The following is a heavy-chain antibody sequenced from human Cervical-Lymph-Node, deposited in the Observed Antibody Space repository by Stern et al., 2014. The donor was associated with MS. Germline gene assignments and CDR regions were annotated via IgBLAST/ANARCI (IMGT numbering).Heavy chain of an antibody. Sequence: VQLVQSGPEVKRPGESLKISCQASGYTFTSYWIGWVRQMPGKGLEVIAIIFPGGSDIIFSPSIQGPVTISADKSSSPAYWQLNNLKGTDTAIYYCARQRYFDYWGQGTLVTVSS. CDR1: GYTFTSYW. CDR3: ARQRYFDY. V-gene: IGHV5-51*01. J-gene: IGHJ4*02. CDR2: IFPGGSDI.